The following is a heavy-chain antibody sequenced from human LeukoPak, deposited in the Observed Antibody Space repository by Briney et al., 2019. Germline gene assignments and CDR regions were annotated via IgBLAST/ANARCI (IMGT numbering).Heavy chain of an antibody. V-gene: IGHV1-69*05. Sequence: ASVKVSCKASGGTFSSYAISWVRQAPGQGLEWMGGIIPIFGTANYAQKFQGRVTITTDESTSTAYMELSSLRSGDTAVYYCARDQGSGFDYWGQGTLVTVSS. CDR2: IIPIFGTA. CDR1: GGTFSSYA. D-gene: IGHD6-19*01. J-gene: IGHJ4*02. CDR3: ARDQGSGFDY.